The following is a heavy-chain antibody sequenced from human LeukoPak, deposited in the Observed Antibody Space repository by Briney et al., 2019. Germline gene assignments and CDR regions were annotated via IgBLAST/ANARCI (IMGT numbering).Heavy chain of an antibody. Sequence: GGSLRLSCAASGFTFSSYAMTWVRQAPGKGLEWVSSIVSSGTDTYYADSVEGRFTISRDNSKNTLFLQMNSLRAEDTAVYYCAKDRRYWYSDLWGRGTLVTVSS. CDR3: AKDRRYWYSDL. CDR2: IVSSGTDT. V-gene: IGHV3-23*01. CDR1: GFTFSSYA. J-gene: IGHJ2*01.